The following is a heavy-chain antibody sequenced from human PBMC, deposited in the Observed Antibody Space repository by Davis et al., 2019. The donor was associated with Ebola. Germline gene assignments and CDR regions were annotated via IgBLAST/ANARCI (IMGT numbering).Heavy chain of an antibody. J-gene: IGHJ4*02. Sequence: SETLSLTCSVSGASISSYYWSWIRQPPGKGLEWIGYIYYSGSTNYNPSLKSRVTISVDTSKNQFSLKLSSVTAADTAVYYCVRHSDYWGQGTLVTVSS. V-gene: IGHV4-59*08. CDR1: GASISSYY. CDR2: IYYSGST. CDR3: VRHSDY.